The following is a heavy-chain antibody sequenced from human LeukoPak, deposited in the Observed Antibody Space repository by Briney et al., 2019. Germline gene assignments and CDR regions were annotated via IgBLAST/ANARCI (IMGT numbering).Heavy chain of an antibody. V-gene: IGHV4-34*01. Sequence: SETLSLTCAVYGGSFSGYYWSWIRQPPGKGLEWIGEINHSGSTNYNPSLKSRVTISVDTSKNQFSLKLSSVTAADTAVYYCARGGWYFGLRYYSDYWGQGTLVTVSS. D-gene: IGHD6-19*01. J-gene: IGHJ4*02. CDR2: INHSGST. CDR1: GGSFSGYY. CDR3: ARGGWYFGLRYYSDY.